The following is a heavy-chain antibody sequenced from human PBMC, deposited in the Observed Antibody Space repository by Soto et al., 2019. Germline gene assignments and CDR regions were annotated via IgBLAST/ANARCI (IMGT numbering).Heavy chain of an antibody. V-gene: IGHV4-4*07. J-gene: IGHJ4*02. Sequence: PSETLSLTCAVYGGSFSGYWWSWIRQPAGKGLEWIGRVYSSGTTDYNPSLNRRATMSVETSKNQFSLKLSSVTAADTAVYYCARDIGSYAYGEGYWGQGIQVTV. D-gene: IGHD3-10*01. CDR2: VYSSGTT. CDR3: ARDIGSYAYGEGY. CDR1: GGSFSGYW.